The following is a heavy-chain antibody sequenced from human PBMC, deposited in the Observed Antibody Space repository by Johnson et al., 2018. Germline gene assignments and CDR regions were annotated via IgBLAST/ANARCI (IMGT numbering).Heavy chain of an antibody. CDR3: ANDDWGPRAFEA. V-gene: IGHV3-74*02. D-gene: IGHD7-27*01. CDR1: GFTFTSYW. CDR2: ISGDGRDT. Sequence: VQLVQAGGGLVKPGGSLRLSCEASGFTFTSYWMHWVRQVRGKGLVWVSCISGDGRDTRYADSVKGRFTISKDNATHTLYLQMNNLRVEDTAVYYCANDDWGPRAFEAWGQGTMVTVSS. J-gene: IGHJ3*01.